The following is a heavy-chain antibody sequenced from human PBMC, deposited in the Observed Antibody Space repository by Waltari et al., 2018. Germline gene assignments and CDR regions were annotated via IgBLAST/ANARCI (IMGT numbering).Heavy chain of an antibody. D-gene: IGHD3-10*01. V-gene: IGHV3-23*04. Sequence: EVQLVESGGGLVQPGGSLRLSCTASGFPFRSYGMTWVRQAPGKGLEWVSAIGGSTGSTNYADSVRGRFTISRDNSKNTLYLQMNSLRAEDTALYYCAKSGRSPWAFDIWGQGTMVTVSS. CDR2: IGGSTGST. J-gene: IGHJ3*02. CDR1: GFPFRSYG. CDR3: AKSGRSPWAFDI.